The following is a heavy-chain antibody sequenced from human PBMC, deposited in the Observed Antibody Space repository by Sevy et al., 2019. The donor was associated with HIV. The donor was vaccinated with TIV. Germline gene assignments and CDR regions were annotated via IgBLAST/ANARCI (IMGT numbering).Heavy chain of an antibody. V-gene: IGHV3-48*01. Sequence: GGSLRLSCAASGFTFSSYSMNWVRQAPGKGLEWVSYISSSSSTIYYADSVKGRFTISRDNAQNSLYLQMNSLRAEDTAVYYCAREGYSSSWAFFDYWGQGTLVTVSS. J-gene: IGHJ4*02. CDR2: ISSSSSTI. CDR3: AREGYSSSWAFFDY. D-gene: IGHD6-13*01. CDR1: GFTFSSYS.